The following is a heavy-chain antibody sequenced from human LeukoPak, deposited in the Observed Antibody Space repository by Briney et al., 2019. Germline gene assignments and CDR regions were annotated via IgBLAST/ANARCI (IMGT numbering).Heavy chain of an antibody. J-gene: IGHJ5*02. CDR2: IYYSGST. CDR3: ARSSPADNWFDP. V-gene: IGHV4-59*08. Sequence: SETLSLTCTVSGGSISSYYWSWIRQPPGKGLEWIGYIYYSGSTNYNPSLKSRVTISVDTSKNQFSLKLSSVTAADTAVYYCARSSPADNWFDPWGQGTLVTVSS. CDR1: GGSISSYY.